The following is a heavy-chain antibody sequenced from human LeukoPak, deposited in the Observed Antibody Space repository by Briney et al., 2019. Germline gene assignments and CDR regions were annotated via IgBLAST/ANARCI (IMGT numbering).Heavy chain of an antibody. D-gene: IGHD3-22*01. Sequence: SETLSLTCTVSGRSLTSYYWTWIRQPPGKGLEWIGYIYYSGSSNYNPSLKSRVTISVDTSKNQISLKLNSVTAADTAVYYCARSGSSGYYYWGQGALVTVSS. CDR1: GRSLTSYY. CDR3: ARSGSSGYYY. V-gene: IGHV4-59*01. J-gene: IGHJ4*02. CDR2: IYYSGSS.